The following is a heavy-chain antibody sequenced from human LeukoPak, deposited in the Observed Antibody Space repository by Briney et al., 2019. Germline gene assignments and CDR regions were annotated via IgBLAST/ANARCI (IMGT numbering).Heavy chain of an antibody. CDR1: GFTFSSYG. J-gene: IGHJ4*02. CDR3: ARWNGYADY. D-gene: IGHD2-2*01. Sequence: GGSLRLSRAASGFTFSSYGMSWVRQAPGKGLEWVSGFSSSGNTYYADSVKGRFTISRDNSKNTLYLQMNTLRVDDTAVYYCARWNGYADYWGQGTLVTVSS. V-gene: IGHV3-23*01. CDR2: FSSSGNT.